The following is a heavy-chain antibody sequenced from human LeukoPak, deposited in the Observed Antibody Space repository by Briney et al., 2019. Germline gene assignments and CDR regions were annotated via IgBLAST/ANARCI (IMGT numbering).Heavy chain of an antibody. V-gene: IGHV3-23*01. J-gene: IGHJ4*02. CDR3: ARDSSGWSRDY. CDR1: GFTFSSYS. D-gene: IGHD6-19*01. Sequence: GGSLRLSCAASGFTFSSYSLSWVRQAPGKGLEWVSTITSSGGSTFYADSVRGRFSISRGNSKSTVHLQMNSLRADDTAVYYCARDSSGWSRDYWGQGTLVTVSS. CDR2: ITSSGGST.